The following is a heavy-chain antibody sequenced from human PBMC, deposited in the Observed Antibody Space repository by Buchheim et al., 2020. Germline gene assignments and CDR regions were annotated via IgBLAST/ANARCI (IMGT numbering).Heavy chain of an antibody. Sequence: EVQLVQSGAEVKKPGESLRISCKGSGYSFTSYWISWVRQMPGKGLEWMGRIDPSDYYTNYSPSFQGHVTISADKPISTAYPQWSSLKASDTAMYYCARRAPLAAAGTYYYYYGMDVWGQGTT. V-gene: IGHV5-10-1*03. D-gene: IGHD6-13*01. CDR2: IDPSDYYT. CDR1: GYSFTSYW. CDR3: ARRAPLAAAGTYYYYYGMDV. J-gene: IGHJ6*02.